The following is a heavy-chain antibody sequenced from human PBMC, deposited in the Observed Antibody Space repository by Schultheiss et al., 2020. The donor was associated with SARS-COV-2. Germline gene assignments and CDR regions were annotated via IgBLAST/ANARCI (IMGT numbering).Heavy chain of an antibody. CDR1: GGSFSTYY. V-gene: IGHV4-59*08. CDR3: ARVDSGGNY. CDR2: IYYSGST. D-gene: IGHD2-15*01. Sequence: SETLSLTCAVYGGSFSTYYWSWIRQPPGKGLEWIGYIYYSGSTYYNPSLKSRVTISVDTSKNQFSLKLSSVTAADTAVYYCARVDSGGNYWGQGTLVTVSS. J-gene: IGHJ4*02.